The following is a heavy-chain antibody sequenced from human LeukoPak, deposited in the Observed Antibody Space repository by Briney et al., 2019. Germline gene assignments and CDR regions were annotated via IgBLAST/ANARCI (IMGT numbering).Heavy chain of an antibody. CDR2: ISYDGSNK. CDR3: ARAIVAVPAAIRSYFDY. D-gene: IGHD2-2*02. J-gene: IGHJ4*02. CDR1: GFTFSSYA. Sequence: GGSLRLSCAASGFTFSSYAMHWVRQAPGKGLEWVAVISYDGSNKYYADSVKGRFTISRDNSKNTLYLQMNSLRAEDTAVYYCARAIVAVPAAIRSYFDYWGQGTLVTVSS. V-gene: IGHV3-30*01.